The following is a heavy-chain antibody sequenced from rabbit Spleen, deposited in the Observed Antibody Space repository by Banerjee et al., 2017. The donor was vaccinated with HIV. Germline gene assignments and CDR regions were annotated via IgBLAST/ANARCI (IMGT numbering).Heavy chain of an antibody. J-gene: IGHJ6*01. CDR3: ARDTSSSFSSYGMDL. D-gene: IGHD1-1*01. Sequence: QSLEESGGDLVKPGASLTLTCTASGVSFSISSYMCWVRQAPGKGLEWIACIDAGSSGFTYSATWAKGRFTISKISSTTVTLQMTRLTAADTATYFCARDTSSSFSSYGMDLWAQAPSSPS. V-gene: IGHV1S40*01. CDR2: IDAGSSGFT. CDR1: GVSFSISSY.